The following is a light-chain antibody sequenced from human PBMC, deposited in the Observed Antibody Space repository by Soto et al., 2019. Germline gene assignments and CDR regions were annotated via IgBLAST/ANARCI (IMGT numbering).Light chain of an antibody. V-gene: IGKV3-15*01. CDR2: AAS. CDR1: QSVTRN. CDR3: QQYHHWPVT. Sequence: EIVMTQSPATLSVSPGERVTLSCRASQSVTRNLAWYQHTPGQSPRLLISAASSGATGLPSRFSGSGSGTDFTLTISSLQSEDAAVYHCQQYHHWPVTFGGGTKVEIK. J-gene: IGKJ4*01.